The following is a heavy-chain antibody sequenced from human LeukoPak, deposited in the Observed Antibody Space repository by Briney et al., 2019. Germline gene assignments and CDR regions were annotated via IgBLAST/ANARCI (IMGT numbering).Heavy chain of an antibody. CDR3: ARDRKKRVDY. CDR1: GFTFSSYS. J-gene: IGHJ4*02. D-gene: IGHD1-14*01. V-gene: IGHV3-21*01. CDR2: ISSSSSYI. Sequence: GGSLRLSCAASGFTFSSYSMNWVRQAPGKGLEWVSSISSSSSYIYYADSVKGRFAISRDNAKNSLYLQMNSLRAEDTAVYYCARDRKKRVDYWGQGTLVTVSS.